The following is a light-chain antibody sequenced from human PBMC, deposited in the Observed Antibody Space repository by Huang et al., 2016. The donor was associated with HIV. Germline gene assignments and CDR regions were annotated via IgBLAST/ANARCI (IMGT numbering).Light chain of an antibody. V-gene: IGKV3-15*01. CDR1: QSVSSN. Sequence: EIVLTQSPATLSVSPGDRATLSCRASQSVSSNLAWHQQKPGQAPRLLIYGASTRATAIPARFSGSGSGTDFTLTISSLQSEDSAVYYCQQYNNWPQTFGGGTKVEIK. J-gene: IGKJ4*01. CDR3: QQYNNWPQT. CDR2: GAS.